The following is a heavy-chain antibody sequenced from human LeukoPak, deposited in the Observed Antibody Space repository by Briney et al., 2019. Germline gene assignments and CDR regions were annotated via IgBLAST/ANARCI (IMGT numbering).Heavy chain of an antibody. V-gene: IGHV4-31*03. CDR3: ARGREYSSSSPEKTFDY. CDR1: GGSISSGGYY. D-gene: IGHD6-6*01. Sequence: SETLSLTCTVSGGSISSGGYYWSWIRQHPGKGLEWIGYIYYSGSTYYNPSLKSRVTISVDTSKNQFSLKLSSVTAADTAVYYCARGREYSSSSPEKTFDYWGQGTLVTVSS. CDR2: IYYSGST. J-gene: IGHJ4*02.